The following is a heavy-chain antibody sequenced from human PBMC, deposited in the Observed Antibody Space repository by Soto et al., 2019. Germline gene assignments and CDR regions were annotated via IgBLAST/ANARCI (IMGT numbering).Heavy chain of an antibody. CDR2: ISNDGNRK. CDR3: AKDRRQLSALDM. Sequence: GGSLRLSCAASGFSFSSYGMHWVRQAPGRGLEWVTVISNDGNRKYYGESVKGRFSVSRDNDKDTLYLQMNGLRPEDTAVYYCAKDRRQLSALDMWGQGTTVTVSS. J-gene: IGHJ6*02. CDR1: GFSFSSYG. V-gene: IGHV3-30*18. D-gene: IGHD2-15*01.